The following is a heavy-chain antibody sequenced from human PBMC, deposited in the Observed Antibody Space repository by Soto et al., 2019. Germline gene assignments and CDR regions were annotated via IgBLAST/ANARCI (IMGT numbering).Heavy chain of an antibody. V-gene: IGHV3-30-3*01. CDR3: ARIHTRSGYSPNWFDP. D-gene: IGHD3-22*01. J-gene: IGHJ5*02. Sequence: VGSLRLSCAASGFTFSSYAMHWVRQAPGKGLEWVAVISYDGSNKYYADSVKGRFTISRDNSKNTLYLQMNSLRAEDTAVYYCARIHTRSGYSPNWFDPWGQGTLVTVSS. CDR1: GFTFSSYA. CDR2: ISYDGSNK.